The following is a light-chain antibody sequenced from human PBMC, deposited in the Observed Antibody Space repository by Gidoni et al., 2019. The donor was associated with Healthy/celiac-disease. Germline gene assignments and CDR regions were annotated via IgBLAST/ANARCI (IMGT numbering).Light chain of an antibody. CDR3: MQGIQLPLT. Sequence: DIVMAQTPLSLSVTPGQPASISCKSSQSLLQSDGKTYLYWYLQKPGQSPQLLIYEVSGRFSGVPDRFSGSGSGTDFTLKISRVEAEDVGVYYCMQGIQLPLTFGGGTKVEIK. V-gene: IGKV2-29*02. CDR1: QSLLQSDGKTY. J-gene: IGKJ4*01. CDR2: EVS.